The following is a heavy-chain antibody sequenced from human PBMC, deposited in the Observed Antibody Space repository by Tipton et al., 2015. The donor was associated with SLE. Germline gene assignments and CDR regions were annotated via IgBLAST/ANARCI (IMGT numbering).Heavy chain of an antibody. D-gene: IGHD3-16*01. CDR3: ARDQVGVGDFDY. CDR2: VFRSGRT. Sequence: TLSLTCSVSGVSITSDYWWNWVRQPPGKGLEWIGEEEVFRSGRTNYNPSLKSRAAISVDTSKNQFSLKLSSVTAADTAVYYCARDQVGVGDFDYWGQGALVTVSS. J-gene: IGHJ4*02. V-gene: IGHV4-4*02. CDR1: GVSITSDYW.